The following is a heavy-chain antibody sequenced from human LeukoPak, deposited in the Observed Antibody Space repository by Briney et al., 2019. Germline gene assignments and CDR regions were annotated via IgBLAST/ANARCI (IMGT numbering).Heavy chain of an antibody. CDR2: IIPIFGTA. Sequence: SVKVSCKASGGTFSSYAISWVRQAPGQGLEWMGGIIPIFGTANYAQKFRGRVTITTDESTSTAYMELSSLRSEDTAVYYCAAGGHCSSTSCYYTERWGQGTLVTVSS. J-gene: IGHJ4*02. CDR1: GGTFSSYA. CDR3: AAGGHCSSTSCYYTER. V-gene: IGHV1-69*05. D-gene: IGHD2-2*01.